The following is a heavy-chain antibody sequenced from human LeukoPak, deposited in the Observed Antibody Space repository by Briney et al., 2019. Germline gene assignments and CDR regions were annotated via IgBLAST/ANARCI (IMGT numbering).Heavy chain of an antibody. J-gene: IGHJ5*02. Sequence: PSETLSLTCTVSGGSISSHYWSWIRQPPGKGLEWIGYIYYSGSTNYNPSLKSRVTISVDTSKNQFSLKLSSVTAADTAVYYCAGRDNWNDGWFDPWGQGTLVTVSS. CDR3: AGRDNWNDGWFDP. CDR1: GGSISSHY. D-gene: IGHD1-20*01. CDR2: IYYSGST. V-gene: IGHV4-59*11.